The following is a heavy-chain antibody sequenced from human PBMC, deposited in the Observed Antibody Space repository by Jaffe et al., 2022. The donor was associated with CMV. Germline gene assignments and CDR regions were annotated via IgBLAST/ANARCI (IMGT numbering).Heavy chain of an antibody. D-gene: IGHD2-8*01. J-gene: IGHJ4*02. V-gene: IGHV2-5*02. CDR2: IYWDDDE. CDR1: GFSLSTRGVG. Sequence: QITLRESGPTLVKPTQTLTLTCTFSGFSLSTRGVGVGWIRQPPGKALEWLALIYWDDDERYSPSLKSRLTITKDTSKNQVVLSMTDMDPVDTATYYCAHSTLMVYAPTGYFDYWGQGTLVTVSS. CDR3: AHSTLMVYAPTGYFDY.